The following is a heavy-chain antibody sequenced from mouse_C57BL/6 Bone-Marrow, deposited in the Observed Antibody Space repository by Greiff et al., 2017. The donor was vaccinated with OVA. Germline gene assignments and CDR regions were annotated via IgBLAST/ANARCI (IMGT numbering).Heavy chain of an antibody. D-gene: IGHD2-3*01. CDR3: ARSWLLPYWYFDV. Sequence: VQLQQPGAELVKPGASVKLSCKASGYTFTSYWMHWVKQRPGQGLEWIGMIHPNSGSTNYNEKFKSKATLTVDKSSSTAYMQLSSLTSEDSAVYYCARSWLLPYWYFDVWCTGTTVTVSS. CDR2: IHPNSGST. V-gene: IGHV1-64*01. CDR1: GYTFTSYW. J-gene: IGHJ1*03.